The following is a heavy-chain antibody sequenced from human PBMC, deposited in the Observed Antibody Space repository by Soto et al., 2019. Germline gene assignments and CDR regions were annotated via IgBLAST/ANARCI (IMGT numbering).Heavy chain of an antibody. CDR2: IYHTGYS. CDR3: ARGRGLGEHYFDS. V-gene: IGHV4-59*01. Sequence: QVQLQESGPGLVKASETLSVTCTVSGASISTYYWSWIRQPPGQGLEWLGYIYHTGYSNYNPSLKTRVNISVDTSKNQFYLKRSSVSAADTAVYYCARGRGLGEHYFDSWGQGTLLTASS. D-gene: IGHD3-16*01. CDR1: GASISTYY. J-gene: IGHJ4*02.